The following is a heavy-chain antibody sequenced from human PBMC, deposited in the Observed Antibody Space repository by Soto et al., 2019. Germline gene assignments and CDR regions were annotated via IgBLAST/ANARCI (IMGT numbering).Heavy chain of an antibody. D-gene: IGHD6-19*01. CDR1: GYTLTELS. J-gene: IGHJ6*02. Sequence: GASVKVSCKVSGYTLTELSMHWVRQAPGKGLEWMGGFDPEDGETIYAQKFQGRVTMTEDTSTDTAYMELSSLRSEDTAVYYCATDPGAVAGHYYYGMDVWGQGTTVTVSS. CDR2: FDPEDGET. V-gene: IGHV1-24*01. CDR3: ATDPGAVAGHYYYGMDV.